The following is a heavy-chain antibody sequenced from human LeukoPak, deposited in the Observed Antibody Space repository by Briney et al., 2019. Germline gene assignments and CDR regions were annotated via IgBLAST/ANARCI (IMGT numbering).Heavy chain of an antibody. CDR1: GFTFARSA. Sequence: SLKVSCKASGFTFARSAVQWVRQARGQRPEWIGWIVIANGNTNYAQKSQERLTITRDMSTSTAYMELSSLRSEDTAVYYCAAEDDFLTGYYDFDYWGQGTVVTVSS. V-gene: IGHV1-58*01. CDR3: AAEDDFLTGYYDFDY. J-gene: IGHJ4*02. D-gene: IGHD3-9*01. CDR2: IVIANGNT.